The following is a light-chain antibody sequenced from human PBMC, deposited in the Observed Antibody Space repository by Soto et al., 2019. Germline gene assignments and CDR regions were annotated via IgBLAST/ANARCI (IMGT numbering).Light chain of an antibody. V-gene: IGKV1-9*01. J-gene: IGKJ5*01. CDR1: QAISSY. CDR2: VAS. CDR3: QQLNSLPIT. Sequence: DIQLTQAPSFLSASAGDRVSITCRASQAISSYLAWYQQKVGKAPKLLIYVASILQSGVPSRFSGSGSGTDFTLTISSLQPEDSATYYCQQLNSLPITFGQGTRLEIK.